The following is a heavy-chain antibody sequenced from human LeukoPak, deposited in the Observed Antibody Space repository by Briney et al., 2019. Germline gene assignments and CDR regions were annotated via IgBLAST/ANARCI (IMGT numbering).Heavy chain of an antibody. J-gene: IGHJ4*02. CDR2: ISSSSSYI. CDR1: GFTFSSYS. D-gene: IGHD4-17*01. Sequence: PGGSLRLSCAASGFTFSSYSMNWVRQAPGKGLEWVSSISSSSSYIYYADSVKGRFTISRDNAKNSLYLQMNSLRAEDTAVYYCARDFPLYYGDYGFDYWGQGTLVTVSS. V-gene: IGHV3-21*01. CDR3: ARDFPLYYGDYGFDY.